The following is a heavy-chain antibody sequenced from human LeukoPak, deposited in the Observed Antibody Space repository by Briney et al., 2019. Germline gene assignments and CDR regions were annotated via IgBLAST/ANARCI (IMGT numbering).Heavy chain of an antibody. V-gene: IGHV3-33*03. CDR3: AKDFGISVESPDY. CDR1: GFTFSGHG. J-gene: IGHJ4*02. D-gene: IGHD3-3*01. Sequence: PGGSLRLSCAASGFTFSGHGMHWVRQAPGKGLEWVAVIWYDGSKKYYADSVTGRFSISRDNAKNSLYLQMNSLRAEDSALYYCAKDFGISVESPDYWGQGTLVTVSS. CDR2: IWYDGSKK.